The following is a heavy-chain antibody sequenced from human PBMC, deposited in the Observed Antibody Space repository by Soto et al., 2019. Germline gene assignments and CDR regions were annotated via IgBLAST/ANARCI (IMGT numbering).Heavy chain of an antibody. CDR3: AGQVQLPNYYYYGMDV. Sequence: SETLSLTCTVSGGSISSYYWSWIRQPPGKGLEWIGYIYYSGSTNYNPSLKSRVTISVDTSKNQFSLKLSSVTAADTAVYYCAGQVQLPNYYYYGMDVWGQGTTVTVS. V-gene: IGHV4-59*08. CDR1: GGSISSYY. J-gene: IGHJ6*02. D-gene: IGHD2-2*01. CDR2: IYYSGST.